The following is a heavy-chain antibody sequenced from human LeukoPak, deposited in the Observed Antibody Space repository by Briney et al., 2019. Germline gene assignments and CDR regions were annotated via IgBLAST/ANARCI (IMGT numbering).Heavy chain of an antibody. Sequence: ASVKVSCKASGYTFTSYYMHWVRQAPGQGLEWMGIINPSGGSTSYAQKFQGRTTMSRDTSTSTVYMELSSLRSGDTAFYYCATDHSMANTAWWFDPWGQGTLVTVSS. CDR1: GYTFTSYY. D-gene: IGHD5-24*01. V-gene: IGHV1-46*01. CDR3: ATDHSMANTAWWFDP. J-gene: IGHJ5*02. CDR2: INPSGGST.